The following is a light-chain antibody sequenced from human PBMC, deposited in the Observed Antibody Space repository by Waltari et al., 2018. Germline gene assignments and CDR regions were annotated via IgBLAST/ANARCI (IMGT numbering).Light chain of an antibody. V-gene: IGKV4-1*01. Sequence: DNVITPSPASLAVFLGETATISRKSRHGLSFTSNNNNYLPWYQQKPGQPPKLLLCWASTRESGVPDRFSGSGSGTDFTLTIFSLQAEDVAVYYCQQYYNTPYTFGRGTKVEI. CDR1: HGLSFTSNNNNY. J-gene: IGKJ2*01. CDR3: QQYYNTPYT. CDR2: WAS.